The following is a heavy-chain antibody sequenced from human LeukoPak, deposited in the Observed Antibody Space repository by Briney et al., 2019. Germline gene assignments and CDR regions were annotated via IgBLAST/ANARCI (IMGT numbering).Heavy chain of an antibody. J-gene: IGHJ4*02. CDR2: ISYDGSNK. D-gene: IGHD3-10*01. CDR1: GFTFSSYG. Sequence: PGRSLRLSCAASGFTFSSYGMHWVRQAPGKGLEWVAVISYDGSNKYYADSVKGRFTISRDNSKNTLYLQKNSLRAEDTAVYYCASGVWFGELLPGDYWGQGTLVTVSS. V-gene: IGHV3-30*03. CDR3: ASGVWFGELLPGDY.